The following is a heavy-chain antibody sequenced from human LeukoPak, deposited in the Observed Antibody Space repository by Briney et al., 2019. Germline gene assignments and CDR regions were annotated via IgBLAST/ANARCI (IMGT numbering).Heavy chain of an antibody. Sequence: SETLSLTCAVYGGSFSGYYWSWIRQPAGKGLEWIGHIYTSGSTNYNPTLRSRLTMSVDTSKKQFSLRLSSVTAADTAVYYCARESPRGYAFDIWGQGTMVTVSS. CDR1: GGSFSGYY. V-gene: IGHV4-4*07. D-gene: IGHD3-10*01. CDR3: ARESPRGYAFDI. CDR2: IYTSGST. J-gene: IGHJ3*02.